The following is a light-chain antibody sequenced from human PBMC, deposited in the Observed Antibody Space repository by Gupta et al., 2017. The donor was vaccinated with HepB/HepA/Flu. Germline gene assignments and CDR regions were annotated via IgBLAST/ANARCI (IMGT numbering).Light chain of an antibody. CDR3: QQYGSATFT. Sequence: DIVLTQSPCSLSVSVGETATLSCRTSQSVSNDLSWFQQKPGQAPRLLIYDASTRPTGIPDRFSGSGSGTEFTLTIRRLEPEDFAVYYCQQYGSATFTFGPGTKVDIK. CDR2: DAS. V-gene: IGKV3-20*01. CDR1: QSVSND. J-gene: IGKJ3*01.